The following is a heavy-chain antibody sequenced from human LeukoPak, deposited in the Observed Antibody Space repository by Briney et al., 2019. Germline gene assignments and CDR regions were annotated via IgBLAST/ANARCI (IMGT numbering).Heavy chain of an antibody. CDR1: GFTFSSYG. J-gene: IGHJ5*02. D-gene: IGHD6-13*01. Sequence: GRSLRLSCAASGFTFSSYGMSWVRQAPGKGLEWVSAISGSGGSTYYADSLKGRFTISRDNSKNTLYLQMNSLRAEDTAVYYCAHPTEYSSSWYGNWFDPWGQGTLVTVSS. CDR3: AHPTEYSSSWYGNWFDP. V-gene: IGHV3-23*01. CDR2: ISGSGGST.